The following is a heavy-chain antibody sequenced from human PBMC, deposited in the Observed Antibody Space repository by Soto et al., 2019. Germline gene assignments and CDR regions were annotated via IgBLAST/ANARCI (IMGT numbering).Heavy chain of an antibody. CDR1: GGSISVYY. CDR2: MYSSRST. Sequence: SETLSLTCTVSGGSISVYYWNWIRQPPGKGLEWIGYMYSSRSTDYNPSLKSRVTMSVDTSKNQFSLKLDSVTAVDTAVYYCARSGSYHQSLGTWGQGTLVTVSS. D-gene: IGHD1-26*01. CDR3: ARSGSYHQSLGT. J-gene: IGHJ5*02. V-gene: IGHV4-59*01.